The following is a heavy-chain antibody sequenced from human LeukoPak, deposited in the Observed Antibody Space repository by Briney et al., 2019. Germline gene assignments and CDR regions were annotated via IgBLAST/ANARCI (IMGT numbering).Heavy chain of an antibody. CDR2: IHISGST. J-gene: IGHJ3*02. CDR1: GGPINSGSYS. Sequence: PLQTLSLTCTVSGGPINSGSYSWTWIRQPAGKGLEWIGRIHISGSTHYTPSLKSRVTISVDTSKNQFSLKLSSVTAADTAVYYCARADRSGYFGNVVAFDIWGQGTMVTVSS. D-gene: IGHD3-22*01. CDR3: ARADRSGYFGNVVAFDI. V-gene: IGHV4-61*02.